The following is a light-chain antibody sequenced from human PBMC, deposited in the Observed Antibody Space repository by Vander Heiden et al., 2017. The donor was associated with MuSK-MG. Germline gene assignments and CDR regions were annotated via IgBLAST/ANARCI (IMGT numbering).Light chain of an antibody. V-gene: IGKV3-11*01. CDR2: DAS. Sequence: EIVLTQSPATLSLSPGERATLSCRASQSVSSYLAWYQQKPGQAPRLLIYDASNRATGIPARFSGSGSGTDFTLTISRLETEDFAVYYCQQRSNGPAYTFGQGTKLEIK. J-gene: IGKJ2*01. CDR1: QSVSSY. CDR3: QQRSNGPAYT.